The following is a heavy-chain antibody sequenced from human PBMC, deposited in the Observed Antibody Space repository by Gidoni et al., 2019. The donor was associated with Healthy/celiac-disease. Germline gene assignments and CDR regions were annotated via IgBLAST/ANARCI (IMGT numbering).Heavy chain of an antibody. D-gene: IGHD3-22*01. Sequence: EVQLVESGGGLVKPGVSLRLSCAASGFTLSSYSMNWVRQAPGKGLEWVSSISSSSSYIYYADSVKGRFTISRDNAKNSLYLQMNSLRAEDTAVYYCARDFSSGYYYFDYWGQGTLVTVSS. CDR2: ISSSSSYI. CDR1: GFTLSSYS. J-gene: IGHJ4*02. CDR3: ARDFSSGYYYFDY. V-gene: IGHV3-21*01.